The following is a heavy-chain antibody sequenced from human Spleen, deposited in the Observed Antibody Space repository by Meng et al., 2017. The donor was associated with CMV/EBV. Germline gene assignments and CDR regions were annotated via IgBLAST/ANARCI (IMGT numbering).Heavy chain of an antibody. CDR2: IVLIFGSA. V-gene: IGHV1-69*13. CDR3: ATEGKVTLMNYFDP. CDR1: GGTFNNLA. Sequence: VKVSCKASGGTFNNLAIHWVRQAPGQGLEWMGGIVLIFGSANYAQKFQGRVTISADESTSTVYMELGNLRSEDTAVYYCATEGKVTLMNYFDPWGQGTQVTVSS. D-gene: IGHD4-23*01. J-gene: IGHJ5*02.